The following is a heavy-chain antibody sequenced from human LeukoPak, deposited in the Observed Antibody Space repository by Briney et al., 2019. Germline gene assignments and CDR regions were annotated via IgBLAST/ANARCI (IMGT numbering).Heavy chain of an antibody. V-gene: IGHV3-21*01. D-gene: IGHD4-23*01. J-gene: IGHJ4*02. CDR2: ISSSSSYI. CDR1: GFTFSSYS. CDR3: ARVKTTVVTRYFDY. Sequence: PGGSLRLSCAASGFTFSSYSMNWVRQAPGKGLEWVSSISSSSSYIYYADSVKGRFTISRDNAKNSLYLQMNSLRAEDTAVYYCARVKTTVVTRYFDYWGQGTLVTVSS.